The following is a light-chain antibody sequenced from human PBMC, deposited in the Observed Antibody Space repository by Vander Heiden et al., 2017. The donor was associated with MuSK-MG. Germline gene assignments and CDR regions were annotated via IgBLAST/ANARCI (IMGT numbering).Light chain of an antibody. J-gene: IGLJ2*01. CDR3: AAGDDSRSGVV. CDR2: RDK. CDR1: NSNIGSNY. V-gene: IGLV1-47*01. Sequence: SVLTQPPSASGTPGQRVTISCSGSNSNIGSNYLYWYQQLPGTAPKLLIYRDKQRCSGVPDRFSGTKYGTSATLATSGLRAEEEADYFCAAGDDSRSGVVFGGGTKLTVL.